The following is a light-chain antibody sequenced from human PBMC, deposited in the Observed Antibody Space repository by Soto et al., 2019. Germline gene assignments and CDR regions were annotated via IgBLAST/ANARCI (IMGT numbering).Light chain of an antibody. CDR2: ETS. Sequence: DVQMAQSPSAMSASVGDRVTIACRASQVISRFVAWFQHKPGRAPERLIYETSNLQPGVPSRFSGSGSGTEFTLAISGLQPEDFATYYCLQHNTYPYTFGQGTKLEIK. V-gene: IGKV1-17*03. J-gene: IGKJ2*01. CDR3: LQHNTYPYT. CDR1: QVISRF.